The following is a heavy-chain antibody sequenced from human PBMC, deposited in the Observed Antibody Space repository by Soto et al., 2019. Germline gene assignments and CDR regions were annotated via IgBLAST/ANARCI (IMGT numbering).Heavy chain of an antibody. J-gene: IGHJ4*02. CDR1: GGTFRNYP. Sequence: VQLVQSGTEVKKPGSSVKVSCKASGGTFRNYPINWVRQAPGQGLEWMGSIFPLTDIPDYAQNFQARLTLSADKSTSTAYMELSSLTSDDTAVYFCARGPLVVLNYFESWGQGTLVTVSS. V-gene: IGHV1-69*02. CDR3: ARGPLVVLNYFES. CDR2: IFPLTDIP.